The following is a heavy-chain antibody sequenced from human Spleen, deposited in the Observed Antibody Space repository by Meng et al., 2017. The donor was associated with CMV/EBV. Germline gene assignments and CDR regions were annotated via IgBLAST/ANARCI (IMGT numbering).Heavy chain of an antibody. CDR3: VTYSSGYYYFDY. J-gene: IGHJ4*02. CDR2: IYPGDSDT. CDR1: GYSFAHYW. Sequence: CKGSGYSFAHYWIGWVRQLPGTGLEWMGIIYPGDSDTKYSPSIQGQVTISVDKSISTAYVQWSSLEASDTAMYYCVTYSSGYYYFDYWGQGTLVTVSS. D-gene: IGHD3-22*01. V-gene: IGHV5-51*01.